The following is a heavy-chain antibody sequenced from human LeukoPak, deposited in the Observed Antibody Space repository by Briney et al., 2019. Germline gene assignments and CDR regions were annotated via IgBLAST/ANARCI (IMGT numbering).Heavy chain of an antibody. CDR2: IIPILGIA. J-gene: IGHJ6*02. V-gene: IGHV1-69*02. CDR3: ASLSSSLLGYYYYGMDV. Sequence: SVKVSCKASGGTFSSYTISWVRQAPGQGLEWMGRIIPILGIANYAQKFQGRVTITADKSTSTAYMELSSLRSEDTAVYYCASLSSSLLGYYYYGMDVWGQGTTVTGSS. D-gene: IGHD6-13*01. CDR1: GGTFSSYT.